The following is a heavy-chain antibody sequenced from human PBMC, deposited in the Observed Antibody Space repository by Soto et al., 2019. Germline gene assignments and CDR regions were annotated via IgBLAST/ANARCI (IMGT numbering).Heavy chain of an antibody. CDR2: IYWDDDK. J-gene: IGHJ4*02. Sequence: QITLNESGPTVVRPTETLTLTCRFSGFSLTTSGVGVGWIRQSPGKAPERLALIYWDDDKRYSASLKSRLTINKDTSKIQVVLIVSDLDPTDTATYFCAHRVLRTVLGFVTTTAIYFDFWGQGTPVAVSS. CDR3: AHRVLRTVLGFVTTTAIYFDF. D-gene: IGHD3-16*01. CDR1: GFSLTTSGVG. V-gene: IGHV2-5*02.